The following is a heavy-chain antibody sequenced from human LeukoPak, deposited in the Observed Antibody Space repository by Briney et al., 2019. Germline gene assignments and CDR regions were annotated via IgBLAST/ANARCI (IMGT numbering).Heavy chain of an antibody. CDR2: INGGGGST. CDR1: GFTFSRYA. V-gene: IGHV3-23*01. J-gene: IGHJ4*02. CDR3: AKDFYYYDSSGYPSFDY. D-gene: IGHD3-22*01. Sequence: GGSLRLSCAASGFTFSRYAMSWVRQAPGKGLEWVSTINGGGGSTYYTDSVKGRFTISRDNSKNTLYLQVDSLRAEDTAVYYCAKDFYYYDSSGYPSFDYWGQGTLVTVSS.